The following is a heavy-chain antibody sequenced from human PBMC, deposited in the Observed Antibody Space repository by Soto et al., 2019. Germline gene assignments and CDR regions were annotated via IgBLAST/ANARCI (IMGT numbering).Heavy chain of an antibody. CDR2: ISYDGSNK. CDR3: AREGTSDSIAAAGYYYYGMDV. Sequence: GGSLRLSCAASGFTFSSYAMHWVRQAPGKGLEWVAAISYDGSNKYYADSVKGRFTISRDNSKNTLYLQKNSLRAEDTAVYYCAREGTSDSIAAAGYYYYGMDVWGQGTTVTVSS. D-gene: IGHD6-13*01. V-gene: IGHV3-30*04. CDR1: GFTFSSYA. J-gene: IGHJ6*02.